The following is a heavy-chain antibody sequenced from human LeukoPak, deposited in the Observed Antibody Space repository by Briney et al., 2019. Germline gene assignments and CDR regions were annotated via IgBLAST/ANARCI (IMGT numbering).Heavy chain of an antibody. D-gene: IGHD1-26*01. CDR2: ISYDGSNK. Sequence: PGRSLRLSCAASGLTFSSYGMHWVRQAPGKGLEWVAVISYDGSNKYYADSVKGRFTISRDNSKNTLYLQMNSLRAEDTAVYYCAKVSGGKRGYYYYGMDVWGQGTTVTVSS. CDR1: GLTFSSYG. V-gene: IGHV3-30*18. CDR3: AKVSGGKRGYYYYGMDV. J-gene: IGHJ6*02.